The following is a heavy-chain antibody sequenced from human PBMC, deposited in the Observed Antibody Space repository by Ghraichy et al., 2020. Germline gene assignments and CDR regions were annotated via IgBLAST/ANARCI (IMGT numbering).Heavy chain of an antibody. CDR3: ARATIRDALDV. Sequence: SETLSLTCGVYGGSFTTYYWTWIRQPPGEGLEWIGKISHRGSTNYNPSLKSRVTMLVDRSKNQFSLKLGSVTAADTAVYYCARATIRDALDVWGQGTTVTVSS. CDR1: GGSFTTYY. J-gene: IGHJ6*02. D-gene: IGHD5-24*01. V-gene: IGHV4-34*01. CDR2: ISHRGST.